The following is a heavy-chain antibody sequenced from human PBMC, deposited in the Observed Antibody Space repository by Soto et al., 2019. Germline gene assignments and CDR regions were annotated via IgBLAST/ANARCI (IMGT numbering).Heavy chain of an antibody. D-gene: IGHD1-26*01. CDR2: ISAGNGNT. Sequence: QVQLVQSGTEEKKPGASVKVSCQASGYSFTRYAMHWVRQAPGQRLEWMGWISAGNGNTKCSQKFQDRVTITRDTSACTAYMELRSLRSEDTAVYYCARGERVVGDYWGQGTLVSVSS. CDR1: GYSFTRYA. CDR3: ARGERVVGDY. V-gene: IGHV1-3*05. J-gene: IGHJ4*02.